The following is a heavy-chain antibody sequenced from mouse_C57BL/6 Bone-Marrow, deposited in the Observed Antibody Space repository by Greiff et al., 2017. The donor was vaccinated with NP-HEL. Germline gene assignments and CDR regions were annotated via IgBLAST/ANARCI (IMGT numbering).Heavy chain of an antibody. CDR3: AREMVGATFWYFDV. J-gene: IGHJ1*03. D-gene: IGHD1-1*01. Sequence: EVKLMESVAELVRPGASVKLSCTASGFTINNTYMHWVKQRPEQGLEWIGRIDPANGTTKYAPKFQGKATITADTSSNTAYLQLSSLTCEDTAIYYGAREMVGATFWYFDVWGTGTTVTVSS. CDR2: IDPANGTT. CDR1: GFTINNTY. V-gene: IGHV14-3*01.